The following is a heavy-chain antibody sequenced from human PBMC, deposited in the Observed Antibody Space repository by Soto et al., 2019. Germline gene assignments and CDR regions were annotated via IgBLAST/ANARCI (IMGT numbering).Heavy chain of an antibody. V-gene: IGHV1-2*02. Sequence: QVQLVQSGAEVRKPGASVKVSCRASGYSFTGYYMHWVLQAPGQGLEGMGWVNTNSGDTTYAQKFQGRVTMTRDTSIRTAYMELNRLRSDDTAVYYCAKADDYNNPRPKNSWGQGTLVTVSS. CDR2: VNTNSGDT. J-gene: IGHJ5*01. D-gene: IGHD4-4*01. CDR3: AKADDYNNPRPKNS. CDR1: GYSFTGYY.